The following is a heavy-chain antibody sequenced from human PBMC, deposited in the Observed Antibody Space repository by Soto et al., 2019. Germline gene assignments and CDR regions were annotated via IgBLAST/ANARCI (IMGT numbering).Heavy chain of an antibody. CDR2: INHSGSTSGST. V-gene: IGHV4-34*01. CDR3: AIQDGTGVLDS. D-gene: IGHD1-1*01. CDR1: GGSLSGYY. Sequence: PSQTMSLTCAVYGGSLSGYYWRCIRQPPGKGLEWIGEINHSGSTSGSTNYNPSLKSRVTISVDTSKNQFSLNLSALTAADTSLYFCAIQDGTGVLDSWRKGTLVSVSS. J-gene: IGHJ5*01.